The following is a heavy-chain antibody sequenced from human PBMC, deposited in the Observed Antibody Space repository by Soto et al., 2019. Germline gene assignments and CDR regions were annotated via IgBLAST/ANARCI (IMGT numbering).Heavy chain of an antibody. CDR3: ARGRGYDNLDPFDI. CDR2: IIPIFGSE. Sequence: QVQLVQSGAEMKKPGSSVKVSCKTSGGTFNNYAISWVRQAPGQGLEWMGGIIPIFGSENYAQKFQGRVTITADESTSTAYMELSSLRSEDTAVYYCARGRGYDNLDPFDIWGQWTMVAVSS. D-gene: IGHD5-12*01. V-gene: IGHV1-69*01. CDR1: GGTFNNYA. J-gene: IGHJ3*02.